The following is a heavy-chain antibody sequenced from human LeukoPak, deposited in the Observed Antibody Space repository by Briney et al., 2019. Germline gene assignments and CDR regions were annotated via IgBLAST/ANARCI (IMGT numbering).Heavy chain of an antibody. CDR1: GGSISKYY. CDR3: ASSASLGD. J-gene: IGHJ4*02. Sequence: SETLSLICSVTGGSISKYYWSWIRQPPGKGLEWIGYIYTSGTTNYNPSLKSRVTMSIDTSKNQLSLKLTSVTAADTAVYYCASSASLGDWGQGTLVTVSS. D-gene: IGHD3-16*01. V-gene: IGHV4-4*09. CDR2: IYTSGTT.